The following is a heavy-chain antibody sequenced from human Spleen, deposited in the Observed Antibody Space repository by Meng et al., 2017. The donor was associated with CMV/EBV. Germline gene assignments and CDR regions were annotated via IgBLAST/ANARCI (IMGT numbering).Heavy chain of an antibody. Sequence: GESLKISCAASGFTFSSYAMHWVRQAPGKGLEWVAVISYGGSNKYYADSVKGRFTISRDKSKNTLYLQMNSLRAEDTAVYYCAREGGYCSSTSCYRAALDYYYGMDVWGQGTTVTVSS. J-gene: IGHJ6*02. CDR2: ISYGGSNK. CDR3: AREGGYCSSTSCYRAALDYYYGMDV. CDR1: GFTFSSYA. V-gene: IGHV3-30-3*01. D-gene: IGHD2-2*02.